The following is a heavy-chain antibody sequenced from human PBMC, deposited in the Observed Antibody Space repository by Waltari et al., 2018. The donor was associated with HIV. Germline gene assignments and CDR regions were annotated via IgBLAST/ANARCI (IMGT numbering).Heavy chain of an antibody. CDR2: ISYDGSNK. Sequence: QVQLVESGGGEVQPGRSLRLSCAASGFTFSSYGMHWVRQAPGKGLEWVAVISYDGSNKYYADSVKGRFTISRDNSKNTLYLQMNSLRAEDTAVYYCAKGWTPRYFDYWGQGTLVTVSS. CDR3: AKGWTPRYFDY. D-gene: IGHD1-1*01. CDR1: GFTFSSYG. V-gene: IGHV3-30*18. J-gene: IGHJ4*02.